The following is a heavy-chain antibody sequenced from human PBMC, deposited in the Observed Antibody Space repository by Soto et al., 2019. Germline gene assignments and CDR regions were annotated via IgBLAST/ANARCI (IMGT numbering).Heavy chain of an antibody. Sequence: QVQLQESGPGLVKPSQTLSLTCTVSSGSVSSSGFYWSWIRQYPGKGLEWIGYVYHSGSNYYNPCLKSRLYSSIDTSTNQFSFKLGSVSAADTSVSDCSGSSRSYGSGSSYYYFECWGKGTLVSFPS. J-gene: IGHJ4*02. CDR3: SGSSRSYGSGSSYYYFEC. CDR2: VYHSGSN. V-gene: IGHV4-31*03. CDR1: SGSVSSSGFY. D-gene: IGHD3-10*01.